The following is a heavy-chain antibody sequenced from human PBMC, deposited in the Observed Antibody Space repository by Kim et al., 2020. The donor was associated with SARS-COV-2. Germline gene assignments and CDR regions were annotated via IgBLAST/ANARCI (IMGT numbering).Heavy chain of an antibody. CDR2: ISAYNGNT. CDR1: GYTFTSYG. J-gene: IGHJ6*02. Sequence: ASVNVSCKASGYTFTSYGISWVRQAPGQGLEWMGWISAYNGNTNYAQKLQGRVTMTTDTSTSTAYMELRSLRSDDTAVYYCARVFPVLLWFGELSTYYGMDVWGQGTTVTVSS. CDR3: ARVFPVLLWFGELSTYYGMDV. D-gene: IGHD3-10*01. V-gene: IGHV1-18*01.